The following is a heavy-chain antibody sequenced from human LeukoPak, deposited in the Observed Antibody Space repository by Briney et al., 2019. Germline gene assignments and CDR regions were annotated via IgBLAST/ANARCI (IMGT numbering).Heavy chain of an antibody. D-gene: IGHD1-26*01. V-gene: IGHV5-10-1*01. Sequence: GESLKISCKGSGYSFTSYWISWVREMPGKGLEWMGSLDPSDPYTYYSPSFQGHITISADKSISTAYLQWSSLKASDTAMFYCARHYSGTYSDYWGQGTLVTVSS. CDR1: GYSFTSYW. J-gene: IGHJ4*02. CDR2: LDPSDPYT. CDR3: ARHYSGTYSDY.